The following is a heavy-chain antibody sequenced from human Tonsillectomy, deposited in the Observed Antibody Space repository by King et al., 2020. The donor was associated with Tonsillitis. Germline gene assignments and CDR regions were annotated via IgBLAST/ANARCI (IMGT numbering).Heavy chain of an antibody. D-gene: IGHD3-3*01. CDR3: ARVPAGRLLEWYGDY. J-gene: IGHJ4*02. Sequence: VQLVESGGGLVKPGGSLRLSCAASGFTFRDYFMSWIRQAPGKGLEWVSYISSSSSYTNYADSVKGRFTISRDNAKNSLYLQMDSLRAGDTAVYYCARVPAGRLLEWYGDYWGQGTLAT. V-gene: IGHV3-11*05. CDR1: GFTFRDYF. CDR2: ISSSSSYT.